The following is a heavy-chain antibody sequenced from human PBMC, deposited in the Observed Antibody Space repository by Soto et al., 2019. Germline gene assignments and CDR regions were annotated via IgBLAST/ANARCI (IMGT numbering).Heavy chain of an antibody. CDR1: GYTVTRHY. CDR2: IDPSGGST. J-gene: IGHJ4*02. V-gene: IGHV1-46*03. CDR3: TRGSTVVNLDYFDS. D-gene: IGHD2-15*01. Sequence: QGQLVQSGAEVKKPGASVKVSCKASGYTVTRHYMHWVRQAPGQGLEWMGIIDPSGGSTTYAQKFQDRVTMTRDMSTRTVYMELSSLRSDDTAIYYCTRGSTVVNLDYFDSWGQGTLVTVSS.